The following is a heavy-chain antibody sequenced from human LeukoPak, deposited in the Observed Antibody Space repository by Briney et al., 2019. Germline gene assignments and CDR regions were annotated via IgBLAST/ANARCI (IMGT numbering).Heavy chain of an antibody. V-gene: IGHV3-21*01. CDR3: ARGLRFLEWLFTYFDY. D-gene: IGHD3-3*01. CDR2: ISSSSSYI. CDR1: AFSLNAYN. J-gene: IGHJ4*02. Sequence: SPGGSLRLSCAASAFSLNAYNMNWVRQAPGKGLEWVSSISSSSSYIYYADSVKGRFTISRDNAKNSLYLQMNSLRAEDTAVYYCARGLRFLEWLFTYFDYWGQGTLVTVSS.